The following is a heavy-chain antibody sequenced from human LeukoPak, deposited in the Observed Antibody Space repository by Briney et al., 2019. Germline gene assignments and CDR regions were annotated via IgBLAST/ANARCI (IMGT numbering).Heavy chain of an antibody. CDR3: ARDTSSGTYSGSNWDPEYWFDP. V-gene: IGHV1-46*01. CDR2: INPSGGST. CDR1: GYTFTSYY. D-gene: IGHD1-26*01. Sequence: ASVMVSCKASGYTFTSYYMHWVRQAPGQGLEWMGIINPSGGSTSYAQKFQGRVTMTRDTSTSTVYMELSSLRSEDTAVYYCARDTSSGTYSGSNWDPEYWFDPWGQGTLVTVSS. J-gene: IGHJ5*02.